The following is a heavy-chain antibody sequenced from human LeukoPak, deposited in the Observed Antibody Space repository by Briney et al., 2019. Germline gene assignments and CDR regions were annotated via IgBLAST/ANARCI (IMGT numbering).Heavy chain of an antibody. CDR2: IYIFSGST. Sequence: SETLSLTCTVSGGSISSGRNYWTWIRQPAGKGLEWIGRIYIFSGSTNYNPSLKSRVTISVDTSKNQFSLKLTSVTAADTAVYYCARVNGSCSGGSCPSGNWFDPWGQGTLVTVSS. J-gene: IGHJ5*02. D-gene: IGHD2-15*01. V-gene: IGHV4-61*02. CDR1: GGSISSGRNY. CDR3: ARVNGSCSGGSCPSGNWFDP.